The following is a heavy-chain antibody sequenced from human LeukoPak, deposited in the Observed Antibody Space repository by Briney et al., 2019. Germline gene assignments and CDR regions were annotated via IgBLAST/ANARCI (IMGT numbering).Heavy chain of an antibody. Sequence: GASVKVSCKASGGTFSSYAISWVRQAPGQGLEWMGGIIPIFGTANYAQKFQGRVTITADESTSTAYMELSSLRSEDTAVYYCARNYYDSSGYYYFLGDWGQGTLVTVSS. V-gene: IGHV1-69*13. CDR3: ARNYYDSSGYYYFLGD. D-gene: IGHD3-22*01. CDR2: IIPIFGTA. CDR1: GGTFSSYA. J-gene: IGHJ4*02.